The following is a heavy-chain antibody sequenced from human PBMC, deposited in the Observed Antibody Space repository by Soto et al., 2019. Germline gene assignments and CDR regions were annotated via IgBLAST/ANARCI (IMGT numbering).Heavy chain of an antibody. V-gene: IGHV1-18*04. CDR2: ISGHNGKT. CDR1: GYTFINHG. CDR3: ARDSYPLAYFFDY. J-gene: IGHJ4*02. Sequence: QVQLVQSGGEVKKPGASVKVSCKASGYTFINHGISWVRQAPGQGLEWMGWISGHNGKTNYAQKFQGRVTMTTDTATSTVFMELRSLRSDDTAGYYCARDSYPLAYFFDYWGQGTLVSVSS.